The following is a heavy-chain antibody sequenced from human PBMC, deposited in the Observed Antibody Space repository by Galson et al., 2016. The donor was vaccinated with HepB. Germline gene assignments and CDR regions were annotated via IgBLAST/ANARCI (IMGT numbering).Heavy chain of an antibody. CDR2: IYPGDFDT. Sequence: QSGAEVKKPGESLKISCKASGYSFNTYWIGWVRQMPGKGLEWMGIIYPGDFDTRYSPSFQGQVTISADKSIRSAYLQWSSLKASDTAIYYCARPKVTWVGGYDDSSVYDAFDIWGQGTMVTVSS. CDR1: GYSFNTYW. CDR3: ARPKVTWVGGYDDSSVYDAFDI. J-gene: IGHJ3*02. V-gene: IGHV5-51*01. D-gene: IGHD3-22*01.